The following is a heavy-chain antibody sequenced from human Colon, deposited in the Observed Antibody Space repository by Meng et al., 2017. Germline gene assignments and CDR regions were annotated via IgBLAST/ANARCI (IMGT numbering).Heavy chain of an antibody. CDR2: INMYTGDP. CDR1: GYSFRTYA. V-gene: IGHV7-4-1*02. CDR3: VRHNGDSDFDY. J-gene: IGHJ4*02. D-gene: IGHD2-21*02. Sequence: QVQLVQSGSELRKPGASVTVSCKASGYSFRTYAINWVRQAPGQGLQWMGWINMYTGDPSYVEGFAGRFVFSLDISVSTAYLQISSLKAEDTAVYFCVRHNGDSDFDYWGQGTPVTVSS.